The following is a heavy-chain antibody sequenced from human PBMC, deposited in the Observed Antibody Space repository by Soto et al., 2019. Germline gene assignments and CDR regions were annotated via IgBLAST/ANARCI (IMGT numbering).Heavy chain of an antibody. D-gene: IGHD6-13*01. CDR1: GFTFSSYA. Sequence: QVQLVESGGGVVQPGRSLRLSCAASGFTFSSYAMHWVRQAPGKGLEWVAVISYDGSNKYYADSVKGRFTISRDNSKNTLYLQMISLRAEGTAVYYCTSSTAAAGALDYLGEGTLVTVSS. CDR2: ISYDGSNK. CDR3: TSSTAAAGALDY. V-gene: IGHV3-30-3*01. J-gene: IGHJ4*02.